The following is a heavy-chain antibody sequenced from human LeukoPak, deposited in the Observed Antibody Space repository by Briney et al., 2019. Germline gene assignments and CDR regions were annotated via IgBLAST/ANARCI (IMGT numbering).Heavy chain of an antibody. CDR2: IYPGDSET. CDR1: GYRFTSYW. V-gene: IGHV5-51*01. J-gene: IGHJ5*02. D-gene: IGHD6-6*01. CDR3: ARRSTARLNWFDP. Sequence: GESLKISCKASGYRFTSYWIGWVRQMPGKGLEWMGIIYPGDSETIYSPSFQGQVTMSADKSTSSVFLQWSSLKASGTAMYFCARRSTARLNWFDPWGQGTLVTVSS.